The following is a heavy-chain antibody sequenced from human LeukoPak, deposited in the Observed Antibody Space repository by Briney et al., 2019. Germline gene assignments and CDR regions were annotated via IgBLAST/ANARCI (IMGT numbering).Heavy chain of an antibody. CDR1: GGSINNYY. V-gene: IGHV4-59*01. D-gene: IGHD4-17*01. CDR2: IYYRGST. CDR3: ARGGDYGDLRYFDY. J-gene: IGHJ4*02. Sequence: SETLSLTCTVSGGSINNYYWSWIRHPPGKGLEWIGYIYYRGSTNYNPSLKSRVTFSVDTSKNQFSLKLNSVTAADTAVYYCARGGDYGDLRYFDYWGQGTLVTVSS.